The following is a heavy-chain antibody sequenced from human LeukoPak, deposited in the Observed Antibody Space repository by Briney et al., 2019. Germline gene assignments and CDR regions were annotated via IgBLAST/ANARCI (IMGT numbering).Heavy chain of an antibody. J-gene: IGHJ4*02. CDR1: GFTFSSYA. D-gene: IGHD3-22*01. CDR3: AKERSDINDYYNFDY. Sequence: GGSLRLSCAASGFTFSSYAMSWVRQAPGKGLEWVSAISGSGGGASYADSVRGRFTISRDNSKNTVYLQMNSLRAEDTAVYYCAKERSDINDYYNFDYWGQGTLVTVSS. V-gene: IGHV3-23*01. CDR2: ISGSGGGA.